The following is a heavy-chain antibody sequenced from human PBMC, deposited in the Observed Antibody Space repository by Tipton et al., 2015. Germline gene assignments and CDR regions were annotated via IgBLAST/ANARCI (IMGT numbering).Heavy chain of an antibody. D-gene: IGHD3-22*01. J-gene: IGHJ3*02. CDR2: ISHSGNT. Sequence: TLSLTCAVSGYSIGGAYHWDWIRQPPGKGLEWIGSISHSGNTYYNPSLKTRFTISIDTSKNQFSLKLRSVTAADTAVYYCARTQGYFDGSGYYYDAFDIWGQGTMVTVSS. CDR1: GYSIGGAYH. V-gene: IGHV4-38-2*01. CDR3: ARTQGYFDGSGYYYDAFDI.